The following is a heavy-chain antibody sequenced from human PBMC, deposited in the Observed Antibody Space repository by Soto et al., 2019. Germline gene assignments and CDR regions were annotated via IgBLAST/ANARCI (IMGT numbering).Heavy chain of an antibody. Sequence: EVQLVESGGGLVKPGGSLRLSCAAFGFNFNSYAMHWVRQSPGKGLEWVAFISSGSDYLYYADSVKGRFTVSRDNAKSSLYLQMNSLTDDDTALYYCASEFCRGGSCYSRIFDYWGQGSLVTVSS. J-gene: IGHJ4*02. D-gene: IGHD2-15*01. V-gene: IGHV3-21*02. CDR3: ASEFCRGGSCYSRIFDY. CDR1: GFNFNSYA. CDR2: ISSGSDYL.